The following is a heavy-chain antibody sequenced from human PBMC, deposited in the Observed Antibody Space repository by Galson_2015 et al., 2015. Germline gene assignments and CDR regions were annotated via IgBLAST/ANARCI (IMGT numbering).Heavy chain of an antibody. CDR1: GGTFSSYA. J-gene: IGHJ4*02. CDR2: IIPIFGTA. Sequence: SVKVSCKASGGTFSSYAISWVRQAPGQGLEWMGGIIPIFGTANYAQKFQGRVTITADESTSTAYMELSSLRSEDTAVYYCAREGGYTKPFDYWGQGTLVTVSS. V-gene: IGHV1-69*13. CDR3: AREGGYTKPFDY. D-gene: IGHD5-12*01.